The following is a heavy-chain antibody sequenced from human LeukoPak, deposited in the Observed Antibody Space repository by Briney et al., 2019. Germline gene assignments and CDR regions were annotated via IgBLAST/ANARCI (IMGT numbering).Heavy chain of an antibody. J-gene: IGHJ6*02. V-gene: IGHV3-11*01. Sequence: GGSLRLSCVASGFTFSDYYMAWIRQAPGKGLEWLSYISSTGSVIKYAESVKGRFTISRDNAKSSLFLQMHSLRAEDTAVYYCARDAEGMDVWGQGTKVVVSS. CDR2: ISSTGSVI. CDR1: GFTFSDYY. CDR3: ARDAEGMDV.